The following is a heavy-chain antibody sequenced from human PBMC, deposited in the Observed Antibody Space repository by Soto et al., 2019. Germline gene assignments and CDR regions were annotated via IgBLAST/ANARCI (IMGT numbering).Heavy chain of an antibody. Sequence: SVKVSCKASGGTFSSYAISWVRQAPGQGLEWMGGIIPIFGTANYAQKFQGRVTITADESTSTAYMELSSLRSEDTAVYYCARDPQQLVRSGYYYYGMDVWGQGTTVTVSS. D-gene: IGHD6-6*01. V-gene: IGHV1-69*13. J-gene: IGHJ6*02. CDR2: IIPIFGTA. CDR3: ARDPQQLVRSGYYYYGMDV. CDR1: GGTFSSYA.